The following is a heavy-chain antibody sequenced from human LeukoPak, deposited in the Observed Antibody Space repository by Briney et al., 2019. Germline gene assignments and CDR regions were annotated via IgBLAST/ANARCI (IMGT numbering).Heavy chain of an antibody. CDR1: GGSISSSSYY. CDR3: ARGGRLRGYSGYDYDY. J-gene: IGHJ4*02. V-gene: IGHV4-39*01. CDR2: IYYSGST. D-gene: IGHD5-12*01. Sequence: SETLSLTCTVSGGSISSSSYYGGWIRQPPGKGLEWIGSIYYSGSTYYNPALKSRVTISVDTSKTQFSLKLSSVTAADTAVYYCARGGRLRGYSGYDYDYWGQGTLVTVSS.